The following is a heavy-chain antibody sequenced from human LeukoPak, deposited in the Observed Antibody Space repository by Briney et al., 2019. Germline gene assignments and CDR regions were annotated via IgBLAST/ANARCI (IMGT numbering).Heavy chain of an antibody. V-gene: IGHV3-23*01. D-gene: IGHD4-17*01. Sequence: GGSLRLSCAASGFTFSSYAMNWVRQAPGKGLEWVSVISGSGDSTYYADSVKGRFTISRDNSKNTLYLQMNSLRAEDTAVYYCAKGRRDNDYGDYPNWFGPWGQGTLVTVSS. J-gene: IGHJ5*02. CDR3: AKGRRDNDYGDYPNWFGP. CDR1: GFTFSSYA. CDR2: ISGSGDST.